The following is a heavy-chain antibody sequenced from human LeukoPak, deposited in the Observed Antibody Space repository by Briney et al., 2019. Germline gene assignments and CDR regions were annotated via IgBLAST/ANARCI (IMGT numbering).Heavy chain of an antibody. J-gene: IGHJ3*02. D-gene: IGHD5-12*01. CDR2: INPNSGGT. V-gene: IGHV1-2*02. CDR1: GYTFTGYY. CDR3: ARNQVASLKNDAFDI. Sequence: ASVKVSCKASGYTFTGYYMHWVRQAPGQGLEWMGWINPNSGGTNYAQKFQGRVTMTRDTSISTAYMELSRLRSDDTAVYYCARNQVASLKNDAFDIWGQGTMVTVSS.